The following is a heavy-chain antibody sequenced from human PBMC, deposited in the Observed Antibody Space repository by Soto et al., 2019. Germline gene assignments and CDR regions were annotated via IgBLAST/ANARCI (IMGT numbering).Heavy chain of an antibody. Sequence: EGSLILSCAASGFTFDDYCMSWVRQAPGKGLEWVSGINWNGGSTGYADSVKGRFTISRDNAKNSLYLQMNSLRAEDTALYYCARDSSGSSPMGAFDIWGQGTMVTVSS. V-gene: IGHV3-20*04. CDR1: GFTFDDYC. CDR2: INWNGGST. D-gene: IGHD3-10*01. CDR3: ARDSSGSSPMGAFDI. J-gene: IGHJ3*02.